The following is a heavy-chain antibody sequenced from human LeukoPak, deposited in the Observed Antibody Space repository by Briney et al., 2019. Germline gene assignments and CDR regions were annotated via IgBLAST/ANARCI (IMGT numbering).Heavy chain of an antibody. V-gene: IGHV3-53*01. D-gene: IGHD5-12*01. CDR2: IYSDGST. J-gene: IGHJ4*02. CDR1: GFTVSSNC. CDR3: ARLSGYDWESFYDY. Sequence: GGSLRLSCAASGFTVSSNCMSWVRQAPGKGLEWVSEIYSDGSTYYAASVKGRFSISRHNSKNTVYLQMNSPRAEDTAVYYCARLSGYDWESFYDYWGQGTLVTVSS.